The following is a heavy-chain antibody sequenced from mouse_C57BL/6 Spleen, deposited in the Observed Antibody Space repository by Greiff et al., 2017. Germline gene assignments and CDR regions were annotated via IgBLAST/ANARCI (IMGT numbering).Heavy chain of an antibody. J-gene: IGHJ2*01. Sequence: QVQLQQPGAELVKPGASVKLSCKASGYTFTSYWMHWVKQRPGQGLEWIGMIHPNSGSTNYNEKFKSKATLTVDKSSSTAYMQLSSLTSEDSAVYYCAREMGTVVATGFDYWGQGTTLTVSS. CDR3: AREMGTVVATGFDY. CDR1: GYTFTSYW. D-gene: IGHD1-1*01. CDR2: IHPNSGST. V-gene: IGHV1-64*01.